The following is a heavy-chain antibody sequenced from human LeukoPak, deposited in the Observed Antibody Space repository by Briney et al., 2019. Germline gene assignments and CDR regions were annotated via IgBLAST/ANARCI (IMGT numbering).Heavy chain of an antibody. CDR2: ISAYNGNT. D-gene: IGHD3-10*01. J-gene: IGHJ6*03. V-gene: IGHV1-18*01. CDR3: ARATRGSYYGGYYYYMDV. CDR1: GYTFTSYG. Sequence: ASVKVSCKASGYTFTSYGISWVRQAPGQGLEWMGWISAYNGNTNYAQKLQGRVTMTTDTSTSTAYMELSSLRSEDTAVYYCARATRGSYYGGYYYYMDVWGQGTLVTVSS.